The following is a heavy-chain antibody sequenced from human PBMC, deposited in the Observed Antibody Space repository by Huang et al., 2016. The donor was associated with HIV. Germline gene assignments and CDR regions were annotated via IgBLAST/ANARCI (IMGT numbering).Heavy chain of an antibody. CDR2: ISGDNGNT. Sequence: QVQLVQSGAEVKKPGASVKVSCKASGNTLSGYGISWVRQAPGQGLEWMGRISGDNGNTNYVENLQGRVTMTTDTSTSTAYMELRRLRSDDTAVYYCARDRRPYSGSYLGYWGQGTLVTVSS. CDR3: ARDRRPYSGSYLGY. D-gene: IGHD1-26*01. V-gene: IGHV1-18*04. CDR1: GNTLSGYG. J-gene: IGHJ4*02.